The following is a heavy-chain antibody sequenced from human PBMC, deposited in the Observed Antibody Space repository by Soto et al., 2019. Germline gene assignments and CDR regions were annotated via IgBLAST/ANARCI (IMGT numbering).Heavy chain of an antibody. D-gene: IGHD6-6*01. CDR1: GCNISSYD. CDR3: ARALEYSSSSMLYYYYGMDV. Sequence: PGRPMRLSSTASGCNISSYDMRWVSKNKGKGLEWVSAIGTAGDTYYPGSVKGRFTISRENAKNSLYLQMNSLRAEDTAVYYCARALEYSSSSMLYYYYGMDVWGQGTTVTVSS. V-gene: IGHV3-13*01. J-gene: IGHJ6*02. CDR2: IGTAGDT.